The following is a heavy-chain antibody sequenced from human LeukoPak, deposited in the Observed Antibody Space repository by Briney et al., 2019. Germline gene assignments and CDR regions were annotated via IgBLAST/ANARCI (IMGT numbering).Heavy chain of an antibody. Sequence: PGGSLRLSCAASGFTFSDYYMSWIRQAPGKGLEWVSYISSSGSTIYYVDSVKGRFTIPGDNAKNSLYLQMNSLRAEDTAVYYCARDRRKLQMYYYGMDVWGQGTTVTVSS. CDR1: GFTFSDYY. CDR2: ISSSGSTI. V-gene: IGHV3-11*01. J-gene: IGHJ6*02. D-gene: IGHD1-7*01. CDR3: ARDRRKLQMYYYGMDV.